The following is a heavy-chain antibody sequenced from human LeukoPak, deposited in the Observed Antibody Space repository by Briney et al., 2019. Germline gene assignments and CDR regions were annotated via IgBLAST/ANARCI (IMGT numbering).Heavy chain of an antibody. D-gene: IGHD4-17*01. CDR3: ARDDYGDYVSD. CDR2: IYYSGST. CDR1: GGSISSYY. J-gene: IGHJ4*02. V-gene: IGHV4-59*01. Sequence: SETLSLTCTVSGGSISSYYWSRIRQPPGKGLEWIGYIYYSGSTNYNPSLKSRVTISVDTSKNQFSLKLSSVTAADTAVYYCARDDYGDYVSDWGQGTLVTVSS.